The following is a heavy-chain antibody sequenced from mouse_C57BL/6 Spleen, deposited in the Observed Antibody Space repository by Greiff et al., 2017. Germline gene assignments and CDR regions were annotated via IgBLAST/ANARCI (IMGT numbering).Heavy chain of an antibody. CDR3: ARQTGTGFDY. CDR1: GFTFSSYT. J-gene: IGHJ2*01. CDR2: ISGGGGNP. V-gene: IGHV5-9*01. Sequence: DVKLVESGGGLVKPGGSLKLSCAASGFTFSSYTMSWVRQTPEKRLEWVATISGGGGNPYYPDSVTGRFPLSRDNAKNTLYLQMSSLRSEDTALYYCARQTGTGFDYWGQGTTLTVSS. D-gene: IGHD4-1*01.